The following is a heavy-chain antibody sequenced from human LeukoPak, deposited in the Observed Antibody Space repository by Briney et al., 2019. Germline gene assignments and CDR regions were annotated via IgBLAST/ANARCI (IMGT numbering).Heavy chain of an antibody. CDR3: ARGAVDSSSWYADY. V-gene: IGHV3-30*04. D-gene: IGHD6-13*01. Sequence: PGGSLRLSCAASGFTFSNYAMHWVRQAPGKGLEWVAVISYDGSNKYYADSVKGRFTISRDNSKNTLYLQMNSLRAEDTAVYYCARGAVDSSSWYADYWGQGTLVTVSS. CDR1: GFTFSNYA. CDR2: ISYDGSNK. J-gene: IGHJ4*02.